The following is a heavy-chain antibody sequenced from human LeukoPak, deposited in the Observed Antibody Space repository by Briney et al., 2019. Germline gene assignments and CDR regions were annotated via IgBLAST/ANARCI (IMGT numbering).Heavy chain of an antibody. V-gene: IGHV4-34*01. CDR2: INHSGST. Sequence: SETLSLTCAVYGGSFSGYYWSWIRQPPGKGLEWIGEINHSGSTNYNPSLKSRVTISVDTSKNQFSLKLSSVTAADTAVYYCARGGTNDIVVVPAAPGRYNWFGPWGQGTLVTVSS. J-gene: IGHJ5*02. CDR3: ARGGTNDIVVVPAAPGRYNWFGP. D-gene: IGHD2-2*01. CDR1: GGSFSGYY.